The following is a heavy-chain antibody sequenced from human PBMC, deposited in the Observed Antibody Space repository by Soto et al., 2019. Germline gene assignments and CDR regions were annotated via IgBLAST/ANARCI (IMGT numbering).Heavy chain of an antibody. CDR1: GFTFSSYG. CDR2: IWYDGSNK. V-gene: IGHV3-33*01. D-gene: IGHD2-8*02. Sequence: QVQLVESGGGVVQPGRSLRLSCAASGFTFSSYGMHWVRQAPGKGLEWVAVIWYDGSNKYYADSVKGRFTISRDNSKNTLYLQMNSLRAEDTAVYYCARVRCTGCYYGMDVWGQGTTVTVSS. CDR3: ARVRCTGCYYGMDV. J-gene: IGHJ6*02.